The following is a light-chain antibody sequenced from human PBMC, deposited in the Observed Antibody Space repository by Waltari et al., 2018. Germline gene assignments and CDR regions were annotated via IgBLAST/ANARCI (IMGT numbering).Light chain of an antibody. J-gene: IGKJ4*01. CDR2: KAS. Sequence: DIQMTQSPSTLSASVVDRVTITCRASQSISSWLAWYQQKPGKAPKILIYKASSLESGVPSRFSGSGSGTEFTLTISSLQPDDFATYYCQQYNSYSSTFGGGTKVEIK. CDR1: QSISSW. CDR3: QQYNSYSST. V-gene: IGKV1-5*03.